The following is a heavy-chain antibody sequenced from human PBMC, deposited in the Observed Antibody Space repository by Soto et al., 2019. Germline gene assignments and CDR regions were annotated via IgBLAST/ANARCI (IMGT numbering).Heavy chain of an antibody. CDR3: ARGGIAVARGDFDY. CDR1: GYTFTIYG. V-gene: IGHV1-18*01. Sequence: GASVKVSCKASGYTFTIYGIIWVRQAPGQGLEWMGWISAYNGNTNYAQKLQGRVTMTTDTSTSTAYMELRSLRSDDTAVYYCARGGIAVARGDFDYWGQGTLVTVSS. CDR2: ISAYNGNT. D-gene: IGHD6-19*01. J-gene: IGHJ4*02.